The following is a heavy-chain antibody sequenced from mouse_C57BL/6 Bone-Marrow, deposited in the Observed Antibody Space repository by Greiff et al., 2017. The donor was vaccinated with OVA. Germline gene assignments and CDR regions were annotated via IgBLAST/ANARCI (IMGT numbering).Heavy chain of an antibody. J-gene: IGHJ2*01. V-gene: IGHV1-64*01. CDR1: GYTFTSYW. D-gene: IGHD2-5*01. Sequence: QVQLQQPGAELVKPGASVKLSCKASGYTFTSYWMHWVKQRPGQGLEWIGMIHPNSGSNNYNEKFKSKATLTVDKSSSTAYMQLSSLTSEDSAVYYCARVYYSNYVGYWGQGTTLTVSS. CDR2: IHPNSGSN. CDR3: ARVYYSNYVGY.